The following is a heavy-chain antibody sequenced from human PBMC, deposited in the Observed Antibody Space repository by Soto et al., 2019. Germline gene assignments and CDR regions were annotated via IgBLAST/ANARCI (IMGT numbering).Heavy chain of an antibody. CDR3: ERGPITMVRGLGLPHFDD. V-gene: IGHV3-30-3*01. Sequence: QVQLVESGGGVVQPGRSLRLSCAASGFTFSSYAMHWVRQAPGKGLEWVAVISYDGSNKYYADSVKGRFTISRDNSKNTLYLQMNSLRDEDTAVYYCERGPITMVRGLGLPHFDDWVQGTLVTVSS. CDR2: ISYDGSNK. D-gene: IGHD3-10*01. CDR1: GFTFSSYA. J-gene: IGHJ4*02.